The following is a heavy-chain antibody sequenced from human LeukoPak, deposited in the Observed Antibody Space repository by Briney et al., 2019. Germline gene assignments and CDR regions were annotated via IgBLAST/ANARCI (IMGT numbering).Heavy chain of an antibody. D-gene: IGHD4-17*01. J-gene: IGHJ4*02. CDR1: GFTFSGYG. V-gene: IGHV3-30*18. CDR2: ISYDGSNK. Sequence: GGSLRLSCAASGFTFSGYGMHWVRQAPGKGLEWVAVISYDGSNKYYADSVKGRFTISRDNSKNTLYLQMNSLRAEDTAVYYCAKGNDYGDYYPDYWGQGTLVTVSS. CDR3: AKGNDYGDYYPDY.